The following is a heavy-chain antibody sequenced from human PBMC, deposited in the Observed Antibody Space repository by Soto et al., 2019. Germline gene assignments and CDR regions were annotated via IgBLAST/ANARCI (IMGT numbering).Heavy chain of an antibody. D-gene: IGHD6-19*01. CDR3: ARDSGSGWYSPNYYYGMDV. CDR2: VYYSGST. J-gene: IGHJ6*02. V-gene: IGHV4-59*12. Sequence: SETLSLTCTVSGGSISSYYWSWIRQPPGKGLEWIGYVYYSGSTYYNPSLKSRVTISVDTSKNQFSLKLSSVTAADTAVYYCARDSGSGWYSPNYYYGMDVWGQGTTVTVSS. CDR1: GGSISSYY.